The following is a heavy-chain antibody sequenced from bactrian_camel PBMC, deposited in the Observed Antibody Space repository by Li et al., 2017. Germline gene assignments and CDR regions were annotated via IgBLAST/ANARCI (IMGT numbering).Heavy chain of an antibody. D-gene: IGHD4*01. CDR2: ITDGIA. J-gene: IGHJ4*01. V-gene: IGHV3S53*01. Sequence: VQLVESGGGSVQAGGSLKLSCEVRGYIFSKCGMGWYRQAPGKERELVSTITDGIATYADSVKGRFTISQEKSTVFLQMNSLKPEDSGTYYCATRPAPCNLRVTMSSPRSVDRWGQGTQVTVS. CDR1: GYIFSKCG. CDR3: ATRPAPCNLRVTMSSPRSVDR.